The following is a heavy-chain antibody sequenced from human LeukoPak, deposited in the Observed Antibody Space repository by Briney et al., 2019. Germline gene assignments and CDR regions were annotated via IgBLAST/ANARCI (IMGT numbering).Heavy chain of an antibody. Sequence: ETLSLTCTVSGGSISRSSYYWGWIRQPPGKGLEWVSAISGSGGSTYYADSVKGRFTISRDNSKNTLYLQMNSLRAEDTAVYYCAKKTDRWGMDVWGQGTTVTVSS. CDR2: ISGSGGST. CDR1: GGSISRSSYY. CDR3: AKKTDRWGMDV. D-gene: IGHD3-16*02. V-gene: IGHV3-23*01. J-gene: IGHJ6*02.